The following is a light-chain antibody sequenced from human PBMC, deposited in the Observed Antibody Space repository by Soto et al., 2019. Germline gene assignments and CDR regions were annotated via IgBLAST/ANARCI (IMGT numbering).Light chain of an antibody. CDR3: NSYTTSSTVV. V-gene: IGLV2-14*03. J-gene: IGLJ2*01. CDR1: SSDVGAYNH. CDR2: DVS. Sequence: QSALTQPASVSGSPGQSITISCTGSSSDVGAYNHVSWYQQYPGKVPKLMIYDVSDRPSGVSNRFSGSKSGNTASLTISGLQAEDEADYYRNSYTTSSTVVFGGGTQLTVL.